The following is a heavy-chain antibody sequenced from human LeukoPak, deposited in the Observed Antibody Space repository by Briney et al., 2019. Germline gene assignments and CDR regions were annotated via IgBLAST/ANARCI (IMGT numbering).Heavy chain of an antibody. CDR3: AREPTTVTTGGVDY. J-gene: IGHJ4*02. Sequence: SETLSLTCAVYGGSFSGYYWSWIRQPPGKGLERIGEINHSGSTNYNPSLKSRVTISVDTSKNQFSLKLSSVTAADTAVYYCAREPTTVTTGGVDYWGQGTLVTVSS. CDR1: GGSFSGYY. D-gene: IGHD4-17*01. V-gene: IGHV4-34*01. CDR2: INHSGST.